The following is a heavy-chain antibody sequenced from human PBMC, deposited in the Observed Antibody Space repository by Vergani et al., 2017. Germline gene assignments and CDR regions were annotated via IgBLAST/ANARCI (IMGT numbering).Heavy chain of an antibody. J-gene: IGHJ4*02. CDR3: VRDRYEGTSPYNGRLLGH. CDR1: GFTVTNYA. D-gene: IGHD1-1*01. CDR2: IWHDGGNK. Sequence: QVQLVESGGGVVQPGRSLRLSCVMSGFTVTNYAIFWVRQAPGKGLEWVSVIWHDGGNKHFADSVAGRFAISRDDSKKTVYLEMTNLRAEDTALHYCVRDRYEGTSPYNGRLLGHWGQGTRVTVSS. V-gene: IGHV3-33*01.